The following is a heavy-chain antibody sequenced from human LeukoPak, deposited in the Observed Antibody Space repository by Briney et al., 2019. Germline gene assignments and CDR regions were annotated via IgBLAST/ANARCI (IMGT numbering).Heavy chain of an antibody. CDR2: INTNTGNP. CDR1: GYSFPMYA. V-gene: IGHV7-4-1*02. CDR3: ARAATYGDFPDAFDI. J-gene: IGHJ3*02. D-gene: IGHD4-17*01. Sequence: ASVKVSCKASGYSFPMYAINWVRQAPGQGLEWMGWINTNTGNPTYAQGFTGRFVFSLDTSVSTAYLQISSLKAEDTAVYYCARAATYGDFPDAFDIWGQGTMVTVSS.